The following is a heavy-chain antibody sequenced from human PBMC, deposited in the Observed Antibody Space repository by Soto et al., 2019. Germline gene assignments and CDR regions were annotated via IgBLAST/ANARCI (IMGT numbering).Heavy chain of an antibody. CDR2: ISGGGGNT. J-gene: IGHJ4*02. D-gene: IGHD6-19*01. V-gene: IGHV3-23*01. CDR1: GFTFSSYA. Sequence: HPGGSLRLSCAASGFTFSSYAMSWVRQAPGKGLDWVSGISGGGGNTYYADSVKGRFTISRDNSKNTLYLQMNSLRAEDTAVYYCAKDHRSGTYFDHWGQGTLVTVSS. CDR3: AKDHRSGTYFDH.